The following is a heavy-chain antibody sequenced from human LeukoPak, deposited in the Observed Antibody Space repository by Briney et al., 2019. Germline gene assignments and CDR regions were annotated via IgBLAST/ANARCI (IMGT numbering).Heavy chain of an antibody. CDR1: GFTFSSYA. D-gene: IGHD3-3*01. CDR3: AKLVPSDDFWSGYLGWFDP. Sequence: GGSLRLSCAASGFTFSSYAMSWVREAPGKGLEWVSAISGSGGSTYYADSVKGRFTISRDNSKNTLYLQMNSLRAEDTAVYYCAKLVPSDDFWSGYLGWFDPWGQGTLVTVSS. J-gene: IGHJ5*02. CDR2: ISGSGGST. V-gene: IGHV3-23*01.